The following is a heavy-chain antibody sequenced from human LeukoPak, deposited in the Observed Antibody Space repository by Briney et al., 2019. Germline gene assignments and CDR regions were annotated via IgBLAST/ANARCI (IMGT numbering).Heavy chain of an antibody. CDR1: GYTFTSYG. D-gene: IGHD3-22*01. Sequence: ASVKVSCKASGYTFTSYGISWVRQAPGHRLEWMGWISAYNGNTNYAQKLQGRVTMTTDTSTSTAYMELRSLRSDDTAVYYCARDQEYYYDSSGWNAFDIWGQGTMVTVSS. J-gene: IGHJ3*02. V-gene: IGHV1-18*01. CDR2: ISAYNGNT. CDR3: ARDQEYYYDSSGWNAFDI.